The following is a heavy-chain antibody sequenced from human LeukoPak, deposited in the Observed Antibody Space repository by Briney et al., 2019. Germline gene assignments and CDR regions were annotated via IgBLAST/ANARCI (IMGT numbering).Heavy chain of an antibody. D-gene: IGHD3-9*01. CDR1: GGSISSDSYY. CDR2: IYYSGST. J-gene: IGHJ4*02. Sequence: PSETLSLTCTVSGGSISSDSYYWGWIRQPPGKGLEWIGSIYYSGSTYYNPSLKSRVTISVDTSKNQFSLKLSSVTAADTAVYYCASLHPPYYDILTGYYAHWGQGTLVTVSS. CDR3: ASLHPPYYDILTGYYAH. V-gene: IGHV4-39*01.